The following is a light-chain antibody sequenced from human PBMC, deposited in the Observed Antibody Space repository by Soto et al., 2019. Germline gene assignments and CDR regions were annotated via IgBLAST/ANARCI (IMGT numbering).Light chain of an antibody. CDR2: KAS. CDR1: QSISSW. CDR3: QQYHSYSYT. Sequence: DIQMPQSPSTLSASVGDRVTITCRAGQSISSWLAWYQQKPGKAPKLLIYKASSLESGVPSRFSGSGSGTEFTLTISSLQPDDFATYYCQQYHSYSYTFGQGTKLEIK. J-gene: IGKJ2*01. V-gene: IGKV1-5*03.